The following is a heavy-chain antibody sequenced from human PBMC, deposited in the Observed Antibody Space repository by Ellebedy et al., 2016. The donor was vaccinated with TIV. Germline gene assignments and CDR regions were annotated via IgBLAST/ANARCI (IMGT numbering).Heavy chain of an antibody. D-gene: IGHD3-16*01. J-gene: IGHJ3*01. Sequence: GGSLRLSCAASGFSFRTYWMHWARQAPGKGLVWVSRINSDATSISYADSVKGRFTISRDNAKNTLYLQMNSLRAEDTAVYYCAGGVDVWGQGTMVTVSS. V-gene: IGHV3-74*01. CDR2: INSDATSI. CDR1: GFSFRTYW. CDR3: AGGVDV.